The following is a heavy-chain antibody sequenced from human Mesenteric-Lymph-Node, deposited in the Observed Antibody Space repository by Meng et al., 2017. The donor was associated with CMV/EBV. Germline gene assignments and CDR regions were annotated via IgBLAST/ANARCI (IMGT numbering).Heavy chain of an antibody. CDR2: IRYDGSNK. D-gene: IGHD3-10*01. CDR3: AKDPTSLKTYYYGSEYLDP. J-gene: IGHJ5*02. Sequence: GESLKISCAASGFTFSSYAMHWVRQAPGKGLEWVAFIRYDGSNKYYADSVKGRFNISRDNSKNTLYLQMNSLRAEDTAVYYCAKDPTSLKTYYYGSEYLDPWGQGTLVTVSS. V-gene: IGHV3-30*02. CDR1: GFTFSSYA.